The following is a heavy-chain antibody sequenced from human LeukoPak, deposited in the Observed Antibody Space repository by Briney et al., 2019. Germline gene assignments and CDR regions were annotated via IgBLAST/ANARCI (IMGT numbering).Heavy chain of an antibody. V-gene: IGHV4-59*12. CDR2: IYYSGST. Sequence: PSETLSLTCTVSGGSISDYYWSWIRQPPGKGLEWIGYIYYSGSTNYNPSLKSRVTISVDTSKNQFSLKLRSVTAADTAVYYCAREQTGDQSVAGLFDYWGQGTLVTVSS. J-gene: IGHJ4*02. CDR1: GGSISDYY. D-gene: IGHD6-19*01. CDR3: AREQTGDQSVAGLFDY.